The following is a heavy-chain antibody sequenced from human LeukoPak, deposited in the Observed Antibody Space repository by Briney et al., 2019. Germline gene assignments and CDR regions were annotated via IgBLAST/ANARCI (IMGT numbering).Heavy chain of an antibody. CDR3: ARRSDNWFDP. D-gene: IGHD3-10*01. Sequence: GESLKISCKGSGSYFTNYWIGWVRQMPGKGLEWMGIIYPGNSDTTYSPSFQGQVTISADKSISTAYLQWRSLKASDTAMYYCARRSDNWFDPWGQGTLVTVSS. V-gene: IGHV5-51*01. CDR1: GSYFTNYW. CDR2: IYPGNSDT. J-gene: IGHJ5*02.